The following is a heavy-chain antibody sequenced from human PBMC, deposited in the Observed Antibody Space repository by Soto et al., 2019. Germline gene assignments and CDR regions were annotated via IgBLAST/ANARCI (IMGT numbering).Heavy chain of an antibody. CDR1: GGTFSSYA. D-gene: IGHD6-6*01. Sequence: SVKVSCKAFGGTFSSYAISGVRQAPGQGLEWMGGIIPIFGTANYAQKFQGRVTITADESTSTAYMELSSLRSEDTAVYYCARDLGIAARTDYWGQGTLVTVSS. J-gene: IGHJ4*02. CDR2: IIPIFGTA. CDR3: ARDLGIAARTDY. V-gene: IGHV1-69*13.